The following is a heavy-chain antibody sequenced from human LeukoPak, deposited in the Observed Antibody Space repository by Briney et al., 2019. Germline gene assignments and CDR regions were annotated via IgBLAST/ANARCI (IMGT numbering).Heavy chain of an antibody. V-gene: IGHV3-15*01. J-gene: IGHJ5*02. CDR2: IKSKTDGGTT. Sequence: GGSLRLSCAASGFTFSNAWMSWVRLAPGKGLEWVGRIKSKTDGGTTDYAAPVKGRFTVSRDDSKNTLYLQMNSLKTEDTALYYCTTHYDFWSGYGTFDPWGQGTLVTVSS. CDR3: TTHYDFWSGYGTFDP. CDR1: GFTFSNAW. D-gene: IGHD3-3*01.